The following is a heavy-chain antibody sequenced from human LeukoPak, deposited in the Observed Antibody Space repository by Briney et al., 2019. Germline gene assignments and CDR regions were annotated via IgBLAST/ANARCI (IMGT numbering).Heavy chain of an antibody. CDR2: IYHSGST. Sequence: SETLSLTXTVSGGSISSYYWSWIRQPPGKGLEWIGSIYHSGSTYYNPSLKSRVTISVDTSKNQFSLKLSSVTAADTAVYYCARNYCSSTSCYFGVWGQGTLVTVSS. D-gene: IGHD2-2*01. J-gene: IGHJ4*02. CDR3: ARNYCSSTSCYFGV. CDR1: GGSISSYY. V-gene: IGHV4-59*08.